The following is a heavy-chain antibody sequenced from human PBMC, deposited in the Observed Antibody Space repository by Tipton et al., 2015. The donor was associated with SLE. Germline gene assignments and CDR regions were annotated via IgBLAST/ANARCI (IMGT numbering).Heavy chain of an antibody. J-gene: IGHJ2*01. V-gene: IGHV3-30*03. CDR3: ARGSWYFDL. CDR2: ISYDGSNK. CDR1: GFTFSSYW. Sequence: SLRLSCAASGFTFSSYWMSWVRQAPGKGLEWVAVISYDGSNKYYADSVKGRFTLSRDNSKNTLYLQMNSLRAEDTAVYYCARGSWYFDLWGRGTLVTVSS.